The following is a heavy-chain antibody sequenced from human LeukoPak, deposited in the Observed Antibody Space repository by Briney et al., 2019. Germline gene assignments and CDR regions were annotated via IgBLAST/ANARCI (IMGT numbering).Heavy chain of an antibody. D-gene: IGHD3-10*01. V-gene: IGHV3-23*01. Sequence: GSLRLSCAGEGFTLSTHGMSWVRQAPGKGLEWVSSISSRDTTTNYADSVKGRFTISRDGSKNTLYLHLNSLRAEDTAVYYCARAPPWFGDKHYGLDVWGQGTTVIVSS. CDR3: ARAPPWFGDKHYGLDV. CDR2: ISSRDTTT. J-gene: IGHJ6*02. CDR1: GFTLSTHG.